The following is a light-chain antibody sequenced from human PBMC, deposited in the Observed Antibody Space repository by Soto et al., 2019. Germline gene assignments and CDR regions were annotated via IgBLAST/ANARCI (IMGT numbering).Light chain of an antibody. CDR3: MQGLRPMYT. J-gene: IGKJ2*01. CDR1: QTLLHSNGYTY. V-gene: IGKV2-28*01. CDR2: LGS. Sequence: EIAMTQSPLSLAVTPGEPASISCRSSQTLLHSNGYTYLDWYLQKPGQSPQLLIYLGSNRASGVPDRFSGSGSGTDFTLKISRVEAEDVGLFYCMQGLRPMYTFGQGTKLEIK.